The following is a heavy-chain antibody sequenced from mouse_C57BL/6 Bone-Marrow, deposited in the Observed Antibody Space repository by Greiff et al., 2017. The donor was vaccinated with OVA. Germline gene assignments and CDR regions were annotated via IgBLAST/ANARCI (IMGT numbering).Heavy chain of an antibody. V-gene: IGHV1-26*01. D-gene: IGHD1-1*01. CDR3: ARGRYYGSSSWFAY. CDR1: GYTFTDYY. CDR2: INPNNGGT. Sequence: EVQLQQSGPELVKPGASVKISCKASGYTFTDYYMNWVKQSHGKSLEWIGDINPNNGGTSYNQKFKGKATLTVDKSSSTAYMELRSLTSEDSAVYYCARGRYYGSSSWFAYWGQGTLVTVSA. J-gene: IGHJ3*01.